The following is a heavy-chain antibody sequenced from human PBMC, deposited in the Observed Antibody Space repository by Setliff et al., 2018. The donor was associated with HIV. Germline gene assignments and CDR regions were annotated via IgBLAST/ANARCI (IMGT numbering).Heavy chain of an antibody. CDR1: GGSISNSDHY. CDR2: IHYSGST. Sequence: SETLSLTCTVSGGSISNSDHYWGWIRQSPGKGLEWIGYIHYSGSTYYNPSLKSRVTISVHTSQNQFSLRLTSVTAADTAVYYCARDLDHFDSSGYLYPWGRGTLITVSS. D-gene: IGHD3-22*01. J-gene: IGHJ5*02. CDR3: ARDLDHFDSSGYLYP. V-gene: IGHV4-30-4*01.